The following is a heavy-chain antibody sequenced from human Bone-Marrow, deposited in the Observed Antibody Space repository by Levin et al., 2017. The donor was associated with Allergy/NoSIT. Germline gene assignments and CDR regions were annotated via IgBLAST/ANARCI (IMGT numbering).Heavy chain of an antibody. D-gene: IGHD6-19*01. CDR2: IYWDDDK. CDR1: GFSLTTSGVG. V-gene: IGHV2-5*02. J-gene: IGHJ4*02. Sequence: ESGPTLVKPTQTLTLTCTFSGFSLTTSGVGVGWIRQPPGKALEWLALIYWDDDKRYSPSLKIRITITKDTSKNQVVLIMTNMDPVDTATYYCAHIGSSGWYPDYWGQGTLVTVSS. CDR3: AHIGSSGWYPDY.